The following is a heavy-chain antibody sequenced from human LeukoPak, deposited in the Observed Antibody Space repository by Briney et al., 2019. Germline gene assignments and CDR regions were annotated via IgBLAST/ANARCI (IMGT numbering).Heavy chain of an antibody. V-gene: IGHV1-69*13. J-gene: IGHJ4*02. CDR2: IIPIFGTA. CDR3: ARCYDSSGYYHLYYFDY. D-gene: IGHD3-22*01. CDR1: GYTFTSYD. Sequence: GASVKVSCKASGYTFTSYDINWVRQAPGQGLEWMGGIIPIFGTANYAQKFQGRVTITADESTSTAYMELSSLRSEDTAVYYCARCYDSSGYYHLYYFDYWGQGTLVTVSS.